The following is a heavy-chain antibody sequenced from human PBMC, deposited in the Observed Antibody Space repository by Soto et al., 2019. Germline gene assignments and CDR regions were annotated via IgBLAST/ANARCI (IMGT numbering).Heavy chain of an antibody. CDR1: GDSISSSKW. D-gene: IGHD6-13*01. CDR2: IYHSGST. V-gene: IGHV4-4*02. Sequence: QVQLQESGPGLVKPSGTLSLTCAVSGDSISSSKWWSWVRQPPGKGLEWIGEIYHSGSTNYNPSLKSRVIISLDKSKHQVSLKLSSVTDADTAVYYCARGERQQQRDYWGQGTLVTVSS. CDR3: ARGERQQQRDY. J-gene: IGHJ4*02.